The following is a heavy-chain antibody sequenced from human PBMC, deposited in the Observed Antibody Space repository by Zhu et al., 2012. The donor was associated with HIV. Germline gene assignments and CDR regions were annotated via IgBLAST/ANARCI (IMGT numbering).Heavy chain of an antibody. CDR3: AKTRTSGWYSYAFHV. D-gene: IGHD6-19*01. CDR1: GGTISSSSYF. J-gene: IGHJ3*01. Sequence: QVQLQESGPGLVKPSETLSLSCTVSGGTISSSSYFWAWIRQTPGKGLEWIGSIYYGGSTHYNPSLKSRLGISVDTSKNQFSLKLSSVTAADTALYHCAKTRTSGWYSYAFHVWGQGTMVTSLQ. CDR2: IYYGGST. V-gene: IGHV4-39*01.